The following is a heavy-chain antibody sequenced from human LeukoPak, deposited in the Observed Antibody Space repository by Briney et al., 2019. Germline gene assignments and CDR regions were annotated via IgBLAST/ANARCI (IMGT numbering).Heavy chain of an antibody. J-gene: IGHJ3*02. CDR2: IIPIFGTA. D-gene: IGHD3-3*01. V-gene: IGHV1-69*13. Sequence: SVKVSCKASGGTFSSYAISWVRQAPGQGLEWMGGIIPIFGTANYAQKFQGRVTITADESTSTAYMELSSLRSEDTAVYYCARVGLRFLEGGAFDIWGQGTMVTVSS. CDR3: ARVGLRFLEGGAFDI. CDR1: GGTFSSYA.